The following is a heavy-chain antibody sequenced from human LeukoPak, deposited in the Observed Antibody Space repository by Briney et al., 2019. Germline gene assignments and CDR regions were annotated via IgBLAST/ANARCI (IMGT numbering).Heavy chain of an antibody. CDR1: GFTFSSYW. V-gene: IGHV3-7*01. D-gene: IGHD2-21*02. Sequence: SGGSLRLSCAASGFTFSSYWMNWARQAPGKGLEWVASINHNGNVNYYVDSVKGRFTISRDNAKNSLYLQMNSLRAEDTAVYYCARGNHCGSDCYSDEHYYYGMDVWGQGTTVTVSS. CDR3: ARGNHCGSDCYSDEHYYYGMDV. J-gene: IGHJ6*02. CDR2: INHNGNVN.